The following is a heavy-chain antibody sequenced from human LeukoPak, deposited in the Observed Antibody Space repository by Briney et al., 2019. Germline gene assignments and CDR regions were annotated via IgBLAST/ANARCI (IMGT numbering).Heavy chain of an antibody. D-gene: IGHD5-12*01. CDR2: IYPYDSDT. V-gene: IGHV5-51*01. CDR3: ARHIGYSAWNPDY. Sequence: GESLKISCKASGYSFTSYWIGWVRQMPGKGLEWMGIIYPYDSDTRYSPSFQGQVTISADKSISTAYLQWSNLKASDTAVYYCARHIGYSAWNPDYWGQGTLDTVSS. CDR1: GYSFTSYW. J-gene: IGHJ4*02.